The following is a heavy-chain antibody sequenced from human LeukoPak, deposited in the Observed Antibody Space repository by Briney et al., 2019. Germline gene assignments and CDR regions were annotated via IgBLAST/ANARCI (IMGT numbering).Heavy chain of an antibody. CDR1: GFTFKNFA. CDR2: ITTTGDGT. J-gene: IGHJ4*02. D-gene: IGHD1-26*01. V-gene: IGHV3-64*04. CDR3: AREGGSTGFDY. Sequence: GGSLRLSCSASGFTFKNFAMHWVRQIPGRGLEYVSAITTTGDGTYYAESVKGRFIISRDNSKNTLYLQMNSLRAEDTAVYYCAREGGSTGFDYWGQGTLVTVSS.